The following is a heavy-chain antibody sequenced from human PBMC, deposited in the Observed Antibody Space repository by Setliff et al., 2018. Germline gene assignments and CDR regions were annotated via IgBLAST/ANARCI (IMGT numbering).Heavy chain of an antibody. CDR3: ARVGSSSWLHPDVYYYYGMDV. CDR2: FDPEDGET. J-gene: IGHJ6*02. Sequence: ASVKVSCKVSGYTLTELSMHWVRQAPGKGLEWMGGFDPEDGETIYAQKFQGRVTITRDTSASTAYMELSSLRSEDTAVYYCARVGSSSWLHPDVYYYYGMDVWAKGPRSP. CDR1: GYTLTELS. V-gene: IGHV1-24*01. D-gene: IGHD6-13*01.